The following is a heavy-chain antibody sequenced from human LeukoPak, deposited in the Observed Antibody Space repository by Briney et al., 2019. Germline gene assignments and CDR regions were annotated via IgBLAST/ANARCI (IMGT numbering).Heavy chain of an antibody. CDR3: ARFAPWFGELFISYYYYYMDV. CDR1: GFIFSHYG. D-gene: IGHD3-10*01. V-gene: IGHV3-7*01. J-gene: IGHJ6*03. CDR2: IKQDGSEK. Sequence: GGSLRLSCAASGFIFSHYGMNWARQAPGKGLEWVANIKQDGSEKYYVDSVKGRFTISRDNAKNSLYLQMNSLRAEDTAVYYCARFAPWFGELFISYYYYYMDVWGKGTTVTVSS.